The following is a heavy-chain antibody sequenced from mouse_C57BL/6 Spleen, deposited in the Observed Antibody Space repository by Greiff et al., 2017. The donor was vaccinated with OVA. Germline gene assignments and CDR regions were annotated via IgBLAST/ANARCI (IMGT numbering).Heavy chain of an antibody. CDR2: IDPSDSYT. CDR1: GYTFTSYW. D-gene: IGHD2-5*01. CDR3: ATYSKPLYYYAMDY. V-gene: IGHV1-50*01. J-gene: IGHJ4*01. Sequence: QVQLQQSGAELVKPGASVKLSCKASGYTFTSYWMQWVKQRPGQGLEWIGEIDPSDSYTNYNQKFKGKATLTVDTSSSTAYMQLSSLTSEDSAVYYCATYSKPLYYYAMDYWGQGTSVTVSS.